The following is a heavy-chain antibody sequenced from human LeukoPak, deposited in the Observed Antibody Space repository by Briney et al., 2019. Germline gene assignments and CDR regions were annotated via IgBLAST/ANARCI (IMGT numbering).Heavy chain of an antibody. CDR2: MNPDSGNT. Sequence: ASVKVTCKASGYTFTNYDISWVRQATGQGLEWMGWMNPDSGNTGYAQKFQGRVTMTRDTSISTAYMELSSLRSEDTAVYYCASRVYDSSGCYDFDYWGQGTLVTVSS. J-gene: IGHJ4*02. D-gene: IGHD3-22*01. V-gene: IGHV1-8*01. CDR3: ASRVYDSSGCYDFDY. CDR1: GYTFTNYD.